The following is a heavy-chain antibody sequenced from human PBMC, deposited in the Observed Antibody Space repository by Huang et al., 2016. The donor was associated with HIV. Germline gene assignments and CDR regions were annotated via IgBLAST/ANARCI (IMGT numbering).Heavy chain of an antibody. V-gene: IGHV1-2*02. CDR2: INPLSGVT. D-gene: IGHD2-15*01. J-gene: IGHJ4*02. CDR1: GYTFTDYF. CDR3: ARTPYSGSHPDY. Sequence: QVQLVQSGAEVKKPGASVKVSCRTSGYTFTDYFVHWVRQAPGQGLQWMGSINPLSGVTNYAQKFHGRVTMNRETSIRTVYMELNRLRSDDTALYYCARTPYSGSHPDYWGQGTLVTVSS.